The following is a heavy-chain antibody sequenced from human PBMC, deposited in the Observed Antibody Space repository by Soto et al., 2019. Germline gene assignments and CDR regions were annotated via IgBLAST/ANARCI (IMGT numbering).Heavy chain of an antibody. J-gene: IGHJ4*02. CDR2: ISGSGGST. Sequence: GGSLRLSCAASGFTFSSYAMSWVRQAPGKGLEWVSAISGSGGSTYYADSVKGRFTISRDNSKNTLYLQMNSLRAEDTAVYYCAKDLQTGYSPTYYFDYWGQGTLVTVSS. D-gene: IGHD3-9*01. CDR3: AKDLQTGYSPTYYFDY. CDR1: GFTFSSYA. V-gene: IGHV3-23*01.